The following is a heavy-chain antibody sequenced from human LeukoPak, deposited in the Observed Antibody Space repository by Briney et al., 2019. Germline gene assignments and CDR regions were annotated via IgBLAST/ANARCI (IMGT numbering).Heavy chain of an antibody. Sequence: RPSETLSLTCTVSDGSISNYYWTWIRQPAGKGLEWIGRIYVSGSTNYNPSLKSRVTISVDRSKNQFSLKLSSVTAADTAVYYCARDNRESYQLLYYWGQGTLVTVSS. J-gene: IGHJ4*02. CDR2: IYVSGST. D-gene: IGHD2-2*01. CDR1: DGSISNYY. V-gene: IGHV4-4*07. CDR3: ARDNRESYQLLYY.